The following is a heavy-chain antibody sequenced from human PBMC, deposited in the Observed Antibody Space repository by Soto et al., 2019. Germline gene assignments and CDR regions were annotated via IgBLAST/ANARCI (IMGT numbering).Heavy chain of an antibody. V-gene: IGHV3-30*18. CDR3: AKDSGSSGRRDNWFDP. CDR1: GFTFSSYG. Sequence: QVQLVESGGGVVQPGRSLRLSCAASGFTFSSYGMHWVRQAPGKGLEWVAVISYDGSNKYYADSVKGRFTISRDNSKNTLYLQMNSLRAEDTAVYYCAKDSGSSGRRDNWFDPWGQGTLVTVSS. D-gene: IGHD6-19*01. CDR2: ISYDGSNK. J-gene: IGHJ5*02.